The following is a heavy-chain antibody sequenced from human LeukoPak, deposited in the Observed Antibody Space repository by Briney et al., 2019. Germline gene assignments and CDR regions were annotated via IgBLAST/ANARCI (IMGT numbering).Heavy chain of an antibody. CDR3: ARATHYYESSGYDY. J-gene: IGHJ4*02. CDR2: ISRSGSTK. V-gene: IGHV3-11*01. Sequence: GGSLRLSCAASGFTFSDYNMRWIRQAPGKGLEWVSSISRSGSTKYYADSVKGRFTISRDNAKNSLFLQMNSLRAEDTALYYCARATHYYESSGYDYWGQGTPVTVSS. D-gene: IGHD3-22*01. CDR1: GFTFSDYN.